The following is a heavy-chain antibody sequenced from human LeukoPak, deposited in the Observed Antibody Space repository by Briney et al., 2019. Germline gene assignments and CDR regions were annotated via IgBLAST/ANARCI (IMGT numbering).Heavy chain of an antibody. Sequence: SETLSLTCTVSGGSISSSSAYWGWIRQPPGKGLEWIGIIYYSNNTYYNPSLKSRVTISADTSKNQFSLTLGSVSATDTAVYYCVSPRGFSYGYFDYWGQGTLVTVSS. CDR3: VSPRGFSYGYFDY. CDR2: IYYSNNT. J-gene: IGHJ4*02. CDR1: GGSISSSSAY. D-gene: IGHD5-18*01. V-gene: IGHV4-39*01.